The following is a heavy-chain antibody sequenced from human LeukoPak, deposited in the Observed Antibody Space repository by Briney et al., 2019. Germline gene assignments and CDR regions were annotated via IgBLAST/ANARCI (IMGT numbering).Heavy chain of an antibody. Sequence: SETLSLTCTVSSGSISNDYWSWIRQPPGKGLEWIGYIYYSGSTNYNPSLKSRVTISVDTSKNQFSLKLSSVTAADTAVYYCAREGWYYYDSSGENAFDIWGQGTMVTVSS. D-gene: IGHD3-22*01. V-gene: IGHV4-59*01. CDR3: AREGWYYYDSSGENAFDI. CDR1: SGSISNDY. J-gene: IGHJ3*02. CDR2: IYYSGST.